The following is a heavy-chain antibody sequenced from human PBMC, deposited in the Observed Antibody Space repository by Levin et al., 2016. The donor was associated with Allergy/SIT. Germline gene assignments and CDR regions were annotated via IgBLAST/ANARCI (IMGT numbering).Heavy chain of an antibody. D-gene: IGHD6-19*01. V-gene: IGHV1-18*01. CDR2: ISEYTGNT. J-gene: IGHJ4*02. Sequence: ASVKVSCKASDYIFTTYGVSWVRQAPGQGLEWMGWISEYTGNTNYAQKFQGRVTMTRDTSISTAYMELSRLRSDDTAVYYCARQWLIPDRHRHIDYWGRGTLVTVS. CDR1: DYIFTTYG. CDR3: ARQWLIPDRHRHIDY.